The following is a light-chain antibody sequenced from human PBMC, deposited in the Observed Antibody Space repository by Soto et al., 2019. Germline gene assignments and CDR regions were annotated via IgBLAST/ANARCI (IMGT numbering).Light chain of an antibody. Sequence: QSVLTQPPSASGSPGQSVTISCTGTSSDIGAYDFVSWFQQHPGKAPKLLIYEVIKRPSGVPDRFSGSKSGNTASLTVSGLQAEDAADYYCSSYAGSNNYLLFGGGTKVTVL. CDR2: EVI. J-gene: IGLJ2*01. CDR1: SSDIGAYDF. V-gene: IGLV2-8*01. CDR3: SSYAGSNNYLL.